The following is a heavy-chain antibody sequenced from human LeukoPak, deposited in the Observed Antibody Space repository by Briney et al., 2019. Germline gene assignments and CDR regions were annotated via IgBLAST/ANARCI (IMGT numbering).Heavy chain of an antibody. Sequence: GESLKISCKGSGYSFASYCIGWVRQMPGKDLEWMGIIYPGDSDTRYSPSFQGQVTISADKSISTAYLQWSSLKASDTAMYYCARNYFGSGSYPSLFDYWGQGTLVTVSS. J-gene: IGHJ4*02. D-gene: IGHD3-10*01. CDR1: GYSFASYC. CDR3: ARNYFGSGSYPSLFDY. V-gene: IGHV5-51*01. CDR2: IYPGDSDT.